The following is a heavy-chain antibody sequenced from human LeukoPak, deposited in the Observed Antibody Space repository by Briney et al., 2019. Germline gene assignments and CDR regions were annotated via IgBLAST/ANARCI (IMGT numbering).Heavy chain of an antibody. CDR3: ARWITTQGTFDI. Sequence: KPSETLSLTCTVSGASISTYYWNWLRQPAGKGREWIGRIYTSGSTNYNASPKSRVTLSLDTSKNQFSLKLTSVTAADTAVYYCARWITTQGTFDIWAQGTMVTVSS. J-gene: IGHJ3*02. CDR2: IYTSGST. CDR1: GASISTYY. V-gene: IGHV4-4*07. D-gene: IGHD1-1*01.